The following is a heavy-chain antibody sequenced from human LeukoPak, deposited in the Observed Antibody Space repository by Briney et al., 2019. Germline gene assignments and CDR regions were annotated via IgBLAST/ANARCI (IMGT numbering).Heavy chain of an antibody. V-gene: IGHV7-4-1*02. Sequence: GASVKVSCKASGYTFTSYAMNWVRQAPGQGLEWMGWINTNTGNPTYAQGFTGRFVFSLDTSVSTAYLQISSLKAEDTAVYYCARSGLRTYYDFWSGYPPDDAFDIWGQGTMVTVSS. D-gene: IGHD3-3*01. CDR1: GYTFTSYA. J-gene: IGHJ3*02. CDR2: INTNTGNP. CDR3: ARSGLRTYYDFWSGYPPDDAFDI.